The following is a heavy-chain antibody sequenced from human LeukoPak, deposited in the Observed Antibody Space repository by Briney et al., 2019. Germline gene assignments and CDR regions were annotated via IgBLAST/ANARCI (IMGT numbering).Heavy chain of an antibody. J-gene: IGHJ4*02. Sequence: PSETLSLTCAVHGGSFSDYYWSWVRQPPGKGLEWIGEINHSGTTNYKPSLKSRVTISVDTSKNQFSLKLTSVTAADTAVYYCASAATSGTYNLDSWGQGTLVTVSS. V-gene: IGHV4-34*01. D-gene: IGHD1-26*01. CDR3: ASAATSGTYNLDS. CDR1: GGSFSDYY. CDR2: INHSGTT.